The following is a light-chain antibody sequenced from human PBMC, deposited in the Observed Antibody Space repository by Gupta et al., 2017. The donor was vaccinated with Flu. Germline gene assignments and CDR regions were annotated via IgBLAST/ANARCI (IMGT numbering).Light chain of an antibody. CDR1: SGAFGSNY. CDR2: EDN. CDR3: QSYDTNNHWV. V-gene: IGLV6-57*03. Sequence: FMLTQPHSVSESPEKTVTISCTRSSGAFGSNYVQWYQQRPGSAPTTVIYEDNQRPSGVPDRFSGSIDRSSNSASLTISGLKTEDEAYYYCQSYDTNNHWVFGGGTKLTVL. J-gene: IGLJ3*02.